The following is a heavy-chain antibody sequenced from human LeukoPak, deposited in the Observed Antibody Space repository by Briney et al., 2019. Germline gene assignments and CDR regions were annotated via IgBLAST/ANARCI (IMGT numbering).Heavy chain of an antibody. CDR1: GGSISSYY. CDR3: ARDRRRGYSSGWGFDY. J-gene: IGHJ4*02. Sequence: SETLSLTCTVSGGSISSYYWSWIRQPPGKGLEWIGYIYYSGSTNYNPSLKSRVTISVDTSKNQFSLKLSSVTAADTAVYYCARDRRRGYSSGWGFDYWGQGTLVTVSS. V-gene: IGHV4-59*01. D-gene: IGHD6-19*01. CDR2: IYYSGST.